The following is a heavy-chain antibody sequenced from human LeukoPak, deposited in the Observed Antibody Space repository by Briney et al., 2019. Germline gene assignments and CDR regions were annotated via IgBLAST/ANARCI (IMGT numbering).Heavy chain of an antibody. D-gene: IGHD2-15*01. J-gene: IGHJ4*02. CDR3: AGTAAGYCSGGSCWVY. V-gene: IGHV4-59*01. CDR2: TYYSGST. Sequence: SETLSLTCTVSGGSISSYYWSWIRQPPGKGLEWIGYTYYSGSTNYNPSLRSRVTISVDTSKNQFSLKLSSVTAADTAVYYCAGTAAGYCSGGSCWVYWGQGTLVTVSS. CDR1: GGSISSYY.